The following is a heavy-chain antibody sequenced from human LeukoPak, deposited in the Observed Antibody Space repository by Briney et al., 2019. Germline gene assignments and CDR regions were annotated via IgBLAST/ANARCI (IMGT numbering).Heavy chain of an antibody. V-gene: IGHV3-21*04. CDR1: GFTFSSYS. Sequence: GGSLRLSCAASGFTFSSYSMNWVRQAPGKGLEWVSSISSSSSYIYYADSVKGRFTISRDNAKNSLYLQMNSLRAEDTAVYYCANVRPTYREAFDIWGQGTMVTVSS. CDR3: ANVRPTYREAFDI. D-gene: IGHD1-26*01. CDR2: ISSSSSYI. J-gene: IGHJ3*02.